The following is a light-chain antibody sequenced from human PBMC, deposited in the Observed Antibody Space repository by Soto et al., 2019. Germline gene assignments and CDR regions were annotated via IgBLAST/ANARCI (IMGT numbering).Light chain of an antibody. J-gene: IGKJ1*01. CDR2: DAS. CDR1: QSVSSY. Sequence: ATLSLHTGERATLSCRASQSVSSYLAWYQQKPGQAPRLLIYDASNRATGIPARFSGSGSGTDFTLTISSLEPEDFVVYCCQQRSNWPRTFGQGSKVDIK. CDR3: QQRSNWPRT. V-gene: IGKV3-11*01.